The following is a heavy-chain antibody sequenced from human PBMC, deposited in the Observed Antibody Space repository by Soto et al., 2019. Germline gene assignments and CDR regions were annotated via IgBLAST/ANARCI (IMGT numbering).Heavy chain of an antibody. CDR3: AREIVGAATFDY. Sequence: QVQLVESGGGVVQPGRSLRLSCAASGFTFSSYGMHWVRQAPGKGLEWVAVIWYDGSNKYYADSVKGRFTISRDNSKNTRYLQMNSLRAEDTAVYYCAREIVGAATFDYWGQGTLVTVSS. CDR2: IWYDGSNK. D-gene: IGHD2-15*01. CDR1: GFTFSSYG. J-gene: IGHJ4*02. V-gene: IGHV3-33*01.